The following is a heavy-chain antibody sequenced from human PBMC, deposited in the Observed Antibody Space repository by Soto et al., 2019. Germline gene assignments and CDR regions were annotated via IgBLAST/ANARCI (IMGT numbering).Heavy chain of an antibody. D-gene: IGHD3-22*01. CDR2: IIPIFGTA. Sequence: SVNVSCKSSGGTFSSYSISWVRQAPGQGLECMGGIIPIFGTANYAQKFQGRVTITADKSTSTAYMELSSLRSEDTAVYYCARGGYYYYGMDVWGQGTTVTVSS. CDR1: GGTFSSYS. V-gene: IGHV1-69*06. J-gene: IGHJ6*02. CDR3: ARGGYYYYGMDV.